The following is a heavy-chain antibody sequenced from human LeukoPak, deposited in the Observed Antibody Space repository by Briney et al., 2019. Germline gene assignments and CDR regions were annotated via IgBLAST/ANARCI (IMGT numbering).Heavy chain of an antibody. CDR3: AKTTDNYYYYYMDV. V-gene: IGHV3-21*01. CDR1: EFSVGSNY. D-gene: IGHD4-17*01. CDR2: ISTSSSYI. Sequence: GGSLTLSCAASEFSVGSNYMTWVRQAPGKGLEWVSSISTSSSYIYYADSVKGRFTISRDNAKNALYLQMNSLRAEDTAVYYCAKTTDNYYYYYMDVWGKGTTVTVSS. J-gene: IGHJ6*03.